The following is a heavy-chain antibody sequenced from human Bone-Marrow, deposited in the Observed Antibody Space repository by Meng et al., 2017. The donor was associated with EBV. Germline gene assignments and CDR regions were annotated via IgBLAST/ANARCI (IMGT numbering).Heavy chain of an antibody. V-gene: IGHV3-33*01. D-gene: IGHD3-10*01. J-gene: IGHJ4*02. CDR3: ALWFREHFDY. CDR2: IWYDETTK. CDR1: GFTFRDYG. Sequence: VQWAEPEGGVVQPGRYRRLSCATSGFTFRDYGVHRVRQAPGKGLEWVAVIWYDETTKYYAGSVKGRFTVSRDNSKNTAYLQMNSLRADDTAVYYCALWFREHFDYWGQGTLVTVSS.